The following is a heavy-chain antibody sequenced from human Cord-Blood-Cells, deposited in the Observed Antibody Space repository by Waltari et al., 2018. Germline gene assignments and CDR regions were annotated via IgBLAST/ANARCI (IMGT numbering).Heavy chain of an antibody. CDR1: GGTFSSND. D-gene: IGHD6-25*01. J-gene: IGHJ3*02. V-gene: IGHV1-69*06. Sequence: QVQLVQSGAEVKKPGSSVKVSCKASGGTFSSNDISWVRQAPGQGLGGMGRIIPIFGTTNYARESEVRVTIPADKSTSTANRGLSRLMSEDTAVYSCARCVAANRAPDAFDIWGQGTMVTVSS. CDR2: IIPIFGTT. CDR3: ARCVAANRAPDAFDI.